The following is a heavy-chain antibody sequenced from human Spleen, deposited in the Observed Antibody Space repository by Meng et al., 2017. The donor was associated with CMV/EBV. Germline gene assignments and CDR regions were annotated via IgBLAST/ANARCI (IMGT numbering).Heavy chain of an antibody. V-gene: IGHV1-8*03. Sequence: FTRYNINRMRPATGQGLEWMGWMNPNSGNTGYAQKFQGRVTITRNTSISTAYMELSSLRSEDTAVYYCARGRTISGVVIIRSAPLDYWGQGTLVTVSS. CDR2: MNPNSGNT. D-gene: IGHD3-3*01. CDR3: ARGRTISGVVIIRSAPLDY. J-gene: IGHJ4*02. CDR1: FTRYN.